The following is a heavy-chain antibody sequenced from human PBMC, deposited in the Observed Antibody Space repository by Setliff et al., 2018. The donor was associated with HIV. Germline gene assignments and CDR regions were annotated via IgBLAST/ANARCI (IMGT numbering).Heavy chain of an antibody. J-gene: IGHJ6*02. CDR2: ISGSGGTK. D-gene: IGHD3-22*01. CDR3: ARGGSGYYYYYYGMDV. CDR1: EFTFSSYA. V-gene: IGHV3-23*01. Sequence: GGSLRLSCVASEFTFSSYAMNWVRQAPGKGLEWVSTISGSGGTKYYADSVKGRFTISRDNAKNSLYLQMNSLRAEDTAVYYCARGGSGYYYYYYGMDVWGQGTTVTVSS.